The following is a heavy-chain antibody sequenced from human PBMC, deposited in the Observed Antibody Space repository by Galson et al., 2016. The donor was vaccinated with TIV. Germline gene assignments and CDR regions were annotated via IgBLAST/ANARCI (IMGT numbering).Heavy chain of an antibody. D-gene: IGHD3-10*01. CDR3: ARHLNSYGSGIYYFTH. CDR1: GDAINSRRYF. Sequence: LTCTVFGDAINSRRYFWGWVRQTPQKGLEWIGSIYYGGTTYYTPSLQSRLTISVDTSKGQFSLWLRSVTASDTAVYYCARHLNSYGSGIYYFTHWGQGILFTVSS. V-gene: IGHV4-39*01. CDR2: IYYGGTT. J-gene: IGHJ4*02.